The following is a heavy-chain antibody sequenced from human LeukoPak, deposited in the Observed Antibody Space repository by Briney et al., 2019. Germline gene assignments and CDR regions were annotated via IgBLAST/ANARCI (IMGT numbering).Heavy chain of an antibody. CDR3: ARGWLQLRDAFDI. D-gene: IGHD5-12*01. J-gene: IGHJ3*02. CDR1: GGTFSSYA. V-gene: IGHV1-69*04. Sequence: SVKVSCKASGGTFSSYAISWVRQAPGQGLEWMGRIIPILGIANYAQKFQGRVTITADKSTSTAYMELSSLRSEDTAVYYCARGWLQLRDAFDIWGQGTMVTVSS. CDR2: IIPILGIA.